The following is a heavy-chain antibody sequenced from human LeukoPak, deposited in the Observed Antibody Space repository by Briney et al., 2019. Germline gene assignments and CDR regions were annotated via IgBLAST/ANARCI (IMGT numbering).Heavy chain of an antibody. D-gene: IGHD3-9*01. J-gene: IGHJ4*02. CDR3: AGHPRLADFDN. CDR1: GGSITGYY. CDR2: IYNNGST. Sequence: SETLSLTCSVSGGSITGYYWSWLRQPPGKGLEWIGYIYNNGSTSNPSLKSRVTISEDTSKNQFSLKLSSVTAADTAVYYCAGHPRLADFDNWGQGTLVTVST. V-gene: IGHV4-59*08.